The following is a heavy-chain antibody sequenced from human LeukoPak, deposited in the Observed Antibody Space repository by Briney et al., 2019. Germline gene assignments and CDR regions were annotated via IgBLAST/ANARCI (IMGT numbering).Heavy chain of an antibody. D-gene: IGHD4-17*01. J-gene: IGHJ6*02. CDR3: ARGNYGGYGGYYYGMDV. Sequence: ASVKVSCKSSGYTFTSYDINWVRQATGQGLEWMGWMNPNSGNTGYAQKFQGRVTMTRNTSISTAYMELSSLRSEDTAVYYCARGNYGGYGGYYYGMDVWGQGTTVTVSS. V-gene: IGHV1-8*01. CDR1: GYTFTSYD. CDR2: MNPNSGNT.